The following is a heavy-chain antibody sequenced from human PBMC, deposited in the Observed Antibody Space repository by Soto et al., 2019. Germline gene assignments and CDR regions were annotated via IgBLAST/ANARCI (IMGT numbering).Heavy chain of an antibody. CDR2: IYYSGST. V-gene: IGHV4-31*03. CDR3: AGQYSSSSVEF. Sequence: LSLTCTVSGGSISSGGHYWSWIRQHPGKGLEWIGYIYYSGSTYYNPSLKSRITISVDTSHNQFSLNLRSVTAADTAVYYCAGQYSSSSVEFWGQGTLVTVSS. J-gene: IGHJ4*02. CDR1: GGSISSGGHY. D-gene: IGHD6-6*01.